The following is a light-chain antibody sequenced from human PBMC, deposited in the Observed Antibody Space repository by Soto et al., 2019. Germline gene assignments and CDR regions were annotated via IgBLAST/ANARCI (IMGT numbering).Light chain of an antibody. CDR2: TAS. CDR3: QQRYATHS. Sequence: DIQMTQSPSSLSASVGDRVTITCRASQSISTYLNWYQQNPGKAPQLLIYTASGLQGGVPSRFSGSGSGTDFTLTISSLQPEDFATYYCQQRYATHSFGQGTRGEIK. CDR1: QSISTY. J-gene: IGKJ1*01. V-gene: IGKV1-39*01.